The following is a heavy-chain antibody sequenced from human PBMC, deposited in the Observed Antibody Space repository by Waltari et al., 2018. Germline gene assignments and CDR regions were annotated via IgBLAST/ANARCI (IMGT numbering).Heavy chain of an antibody. CDR2: IYYSGGT. CDR1: GGSISSYY. V-gene: IGHV4-59*01. J-gene: IGHJ3*02. D-gene: IGHD3-10*01. Sequence: QVQLQESGPGLVKPSETLSLTCTVSGGSISSYYWSWIRQPPAKGLEWSGYIYYSGGTTYNPSLKSRVTISVDTSKNQFSLKLSSVTAADTAVYYCARVGRITMVQGVIDAFDIWGQGTMVTVSS. CDR3: ARVGRITMVQGVIDAFDI.